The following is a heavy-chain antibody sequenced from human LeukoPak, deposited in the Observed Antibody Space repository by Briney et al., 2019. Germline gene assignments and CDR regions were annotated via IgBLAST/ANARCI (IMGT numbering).Heavy chain of an antibody. CDR2: IYHSGST. Sequence: PSQTLSLTCAVSGGSISSGGYSWSWIRQPPGKGLEWIGYIYHSGSTYYNPSLKSRVTISVGRSKNQFSLKLSSVTAADTAVYYCARTYGDYIFDYWGQGTLVTVSS. J-gene: IGHJ4*02. V-gene: IGHV4-30-2*01. CDR3: ARTYGDYIFDY. D-gene: IGHD4-17*01. CDR1: GGSISSGGYS.